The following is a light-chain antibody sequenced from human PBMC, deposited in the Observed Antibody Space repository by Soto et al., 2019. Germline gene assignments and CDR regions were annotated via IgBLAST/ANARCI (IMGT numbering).Light chain of an antibody. V-gene: IGKV3-15*01. CDR1: QSVSSY. J-gene: IGKJ2*01. Sequence: EIVMTQSPATLSVSPGGRATLSCRASQSVSSYLAWYQQRHGQPPRLLIYGASTRATGIPARFSGSGSGTEFSLTISSLQSEDFAVYFCQQYNTWPPKYTFGQGTKLEI. CDR3: QQYNTWPPKYT. CDR2: GAS.